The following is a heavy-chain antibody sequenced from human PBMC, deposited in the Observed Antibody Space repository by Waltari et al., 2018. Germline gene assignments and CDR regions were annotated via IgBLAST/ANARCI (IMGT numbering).Heavy chain of an antibody. V-gene: IGHV3-53*01. Sequence: EVRLVESGGGLIQPGGSLRLSCATSGFTVHLNFIAWVRQAQGKGLDWVSVIYIGGNTDYADSVKGRFTISRDDSKNMVYLRMNSLRAEDTAVYFCARQYGYTYALGYWGRGTLVTVSS. CDR1: GFTVHLNF. D-gene: IGHD5-18*01. CDR2: IYIGGNT. J-gene: IGHJ4*02. CDR3: ARQYGYTYALGY.